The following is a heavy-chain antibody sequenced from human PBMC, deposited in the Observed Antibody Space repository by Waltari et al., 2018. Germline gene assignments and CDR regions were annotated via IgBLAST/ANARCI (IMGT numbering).Heavy chain of an antibody. V-gene: IGHV3-13*01. CDR2: IRSAGDT. Sequence: EVQLVESGGGLVQPGGSLRLSCAASGFTFIRSAMHWVRQATGKGLEWVSAIRSAGDTYYSGSVKSRFTISRENAKNSLYLQMNSLRAGDTGVYYCARDKVTFGDYKDYYYGMDVWGQGTTVTVSS. CDR1: GFTFIRSA. D-gene: IGHD4-17*01. J-gene: IGHJ6*02. CDR3: ARDKVTFGDYKDYYYGMDV.